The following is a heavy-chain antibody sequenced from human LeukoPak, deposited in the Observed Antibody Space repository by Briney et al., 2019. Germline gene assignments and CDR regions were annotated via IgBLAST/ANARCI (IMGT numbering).Heavy chain of an antibody. CDR1: GGSISSNY. CDR2: IHTSGTT. Sequence: SETLSLTCTVSGGSISSNYWTWIRQPAGKGLEWIGRIHTSGTTNYNPSLKSRVTMSIGTSKNRFSLNMTSVTAADTAVYYCAREGGQERYFDYWGQGTLVTVSS. CDR3: AREGGQERYFDY. V-gene: IGHV4-4*07. J-gene: IGHJ4*02.